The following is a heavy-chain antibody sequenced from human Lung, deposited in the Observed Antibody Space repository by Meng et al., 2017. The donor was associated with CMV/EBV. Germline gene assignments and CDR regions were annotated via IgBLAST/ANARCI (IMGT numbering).Heavy chain of an antibody. CDR1: GGTFTNLV. J-gene: IGHJ4*02. Sequence: SXXVSSKASGGTFTNLVLSWVPEAPGQGLEWMGTVIIRLDIKQYLQKLGGIVTLSADKSTSTVHMELSSLTSDDTGDYYCAEECWGGDCASDYWGQGTLVTVSS. CDR2: VIIRLDIK. V-gene: IGHV1-69*04. D-gene: IGHD2-21*01. CDR3: AEECWGGDCASDY.